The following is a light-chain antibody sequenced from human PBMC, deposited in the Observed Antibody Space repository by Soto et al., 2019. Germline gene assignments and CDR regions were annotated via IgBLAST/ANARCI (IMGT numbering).Light chain of an antibody. V-gene: IGLV3-21*04. CDR1: NIGSKS. CDR2: YDS. J-gene: IGLJ2*01. CDR3: QVWDISSNHVV. Sequence: SYELTQPPSVSVAPGKTARITCGGNNIGSKSVHWYQQKAGQDPILAMYYDSDRPSGIPERFSGSNSGNTATLTISTVEAGDEADYYCQVWDISSNHVVFGGGTKVTVL.